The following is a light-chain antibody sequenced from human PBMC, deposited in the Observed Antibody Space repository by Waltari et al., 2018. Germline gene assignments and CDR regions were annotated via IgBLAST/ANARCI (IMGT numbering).Light chain of an antibody. V-gene: IGLV2-8*01. CDR2: EVT. Sequence: QSALTQPPSASGSPGQSVTISCTGPSSDVGSYNYVSWYQQHPGEAPKPMIYEVTKRPSGVPGRFSGSKSGNTASLTVSGLQAEDEADYYCISYAGSNYYVFGTGTKVTVL. CDR3: ISYAGSNYYV. J-gene: IGLJ1*01. CDR1: SSDVGSYNY.